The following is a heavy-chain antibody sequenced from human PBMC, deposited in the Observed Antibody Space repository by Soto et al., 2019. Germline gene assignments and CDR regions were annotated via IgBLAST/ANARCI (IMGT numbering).Heavy chain of an antibody. CDR3: ARDSTDADSGSYSGDY. CDR2: ISSSSSTM. V-gene: IGHV3-48*02. D-gene: IGHD1-26*01. CDR1: GFTFSSYS. J-gene: IGHJ4*02. Sequence: GRSLRLSCADSGFTFSSYSMNWVRQAPGKGLEWVSYISSSSSTMYYADSVKGRFTISRDNAKNSLFLHMNSLRDEDTAVYYCARDSTDADSGSYSGDYWGQGTRVTVSA.